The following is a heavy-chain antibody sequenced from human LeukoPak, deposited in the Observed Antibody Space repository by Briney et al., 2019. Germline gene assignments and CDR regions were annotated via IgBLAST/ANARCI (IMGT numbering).Heavy chain of an antibody. Sequence: SETLSLTCAVSGGSISSGGYSWSWIRQPPGKGLEWIGYIYHSGSTYYNPSLKSRVTISVDRFKNQFSLILPSVTAADTAVYYCARGRRGNYFQDYWGQGTLVTVSS. D-gene: IGHD1-26*01. V-gene: IGHV4-30-2*01. CDR2: IYHSGST. CDR1: GGSISSGGYS. CDR3: ARGRRGNYFQDY. J-gene: IGHJ4*02.